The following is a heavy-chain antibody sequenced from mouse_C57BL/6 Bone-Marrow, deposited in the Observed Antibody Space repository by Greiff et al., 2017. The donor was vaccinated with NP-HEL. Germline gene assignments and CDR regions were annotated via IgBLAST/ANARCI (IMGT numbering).Heavy chain of an antibody. J-gene: IGHJ4*01. Sequence: EVKVVESGGGLVQPGGSLKLSCAASGFTFSDYGMAWVRQAPRKGPEWVAFISNLAYSIYYADTVTGRFTISRENAKNTLYLEMSSLRSEDTAMYYCARHGAYAMDYWGQGTSVTVSS. CDR3: ARHGAYAMDY. CDR1: GFTFSDYG. CDR2: ISNLAYSI. V-gene: IGHV5-15*01.